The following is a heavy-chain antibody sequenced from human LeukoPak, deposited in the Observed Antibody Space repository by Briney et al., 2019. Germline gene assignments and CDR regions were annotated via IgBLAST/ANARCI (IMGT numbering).Heavy chain of an antibody. V-gene: IGHV4-38-2*01. D-gene: IGHD6-19*01. CDR3: ARQKGGYSSGWYLGWEFDY. J-gene: IGHJ4*02. Sequence: SETLSLTCAVSGYSISSGYYWGWIRQPPGKGLEWIGSIYHSGSTYYNPSLKSRVTISVDTAMNQFSLKLSSVTAADTAVYYCARQKGGYSSGWYLGWEFDYWGQGTLVTVSS. CDR2: IYHSGST. CDR1: GYSISSGYY.